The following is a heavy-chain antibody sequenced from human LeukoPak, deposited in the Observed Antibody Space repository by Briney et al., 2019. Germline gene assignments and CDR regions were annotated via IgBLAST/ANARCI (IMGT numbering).Heavy chain of an antibody. J-gene: IGHJ3*02. CDR1: GGSISSSSYY. D-gene: IGHD1-20*01. V-gene: IGHV4-39*07. Sequence: SETLSLTCTVSGGSISSSSYYWGWIRQPPGKGLEWIGSIYYSGSTYYNPSLKSRVTISVDTSKNQFSLKLSSATAADTAVYYCARDQRHNWNDDWPDAFDIWGQGTMVTVSS. CDR2: IYYSGST. CDR3: ARDQRHNWNDDWPDAFDI.